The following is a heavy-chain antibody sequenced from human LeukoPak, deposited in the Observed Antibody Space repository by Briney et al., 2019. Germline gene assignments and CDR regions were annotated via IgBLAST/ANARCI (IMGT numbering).Heavy chain of an antibody. CDR1: GYTFTEYA. Sequence: ASVKVSCKASGYTFTEYAMHWVRLAPGHGLEWMGWINAGNGNTKYSQKFQGRVTITRDTSASTAYMELSSLRSEDTAVYYCARPHGETYYYDSSGYEVWGQGTLVTVSS. CDR2: INAGNGNT. V-gene: IGHV1-3*01. D-gene: IGHD3-22*01. J-gene: IGHJ4*02. CDR3: ARPHGETYYYDSSGYEV.